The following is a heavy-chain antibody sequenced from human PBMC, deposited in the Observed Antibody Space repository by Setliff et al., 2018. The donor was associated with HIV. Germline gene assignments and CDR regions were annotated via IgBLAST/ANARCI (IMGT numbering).Heavy chain of an antibody. CDR1: GHSITSDYQ. CDR2: IYHSGST. J-gene: IGHJ6*02. D-gene: IGHD6-13*01. CDR3: ARVGDSRSTYGMDV. Sequence: SETLSLTCTVSGHSITSDYQWGWIRQPPGKGLEWIGSIYHSGSTYYNPSLKSRVTISVDTTKSQISLKLISVTAADTAVYYCARVGDSRSTYGMDVWGQGTTVTVSS. V-gene: IGHV4-38-2*02.